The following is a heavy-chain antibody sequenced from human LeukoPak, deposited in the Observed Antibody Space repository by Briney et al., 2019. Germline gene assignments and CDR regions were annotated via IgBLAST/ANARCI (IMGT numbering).Heavy chain of an antibody. CDR2: ISAYNGNI. CDR3: ARGRSYGSGSQWFDY. J-gene: IGHJ4*02. Sequence: ASVKVSCKASGYTFTSYGISWVRQAPGQGLEWMGWISAYNGNINYAQKLQGRVTMTTDTSTSTAYMELRSLRSDDTAVYYCARGRSYGSGSQWFDYWGQGTLVTVSS. CDR1: GYTFTSYG. D-gene: IGHD3-10*01. V-gene: IGHV1-18*01.